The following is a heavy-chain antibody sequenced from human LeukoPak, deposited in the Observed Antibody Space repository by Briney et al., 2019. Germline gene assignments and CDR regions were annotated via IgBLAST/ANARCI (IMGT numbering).Heavy chain of an antibody. J-gene: IGHJ3*02. D-gene: IGHD3-22*01. CDR1: GFTFSSYA. CDR2: ISGSGSNT. CDR3: ARSTTYYYDSDGDAFDI. Sequence: GGSLRLSCAASGFTFSSYAMSWVRQAPGKGLEWVSAISGSGSNTYYADSVKGRFTISRDNPKNTLYLQMNSLRAEDTAVYYCARSTTYYYDSDGDAFDIWGQGTMVTVSS. V-gene: IGHV3-23*01.